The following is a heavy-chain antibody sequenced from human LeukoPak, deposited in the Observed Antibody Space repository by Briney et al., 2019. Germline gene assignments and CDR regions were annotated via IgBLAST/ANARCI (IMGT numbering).Heavy chain of an antibody. J-gene: IGHJ6*02. CDR3: ARDLGRAAGDDYYYYYGMDV. V-gene: IGHV1-24*01. Sequence: ASVKVSCKVSGYTLTELSMHWVRQAPGKGLEWMGGFDPEDGETIYAQKFQGRVTMTEDTSTDTAYMELSRLRSDDTAVYYCARDLGRAAGDDYYYYYGMDVWGQGTTVTVSS. CDR1: GYTLTELS. D-gene: IGHD6-13*01. CDR2: FDPEDGET.